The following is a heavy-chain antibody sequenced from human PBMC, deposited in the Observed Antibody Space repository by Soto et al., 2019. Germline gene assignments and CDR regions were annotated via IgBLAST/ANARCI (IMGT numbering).Heavy chain of an antibody. J-gene: IGHJ2*01. CDR1: GFTFSGYW. Sequence: EVQLVESGGGLVQPGGSLRLSCAASGFTFSGYWMHWVRQAPGKGLGWVSRINSDGSTTSYADSVRGRFTISRDNATNTLYLQMNSLRAEDTAVYYCARVRTGNWYFDLWGRGALVTVSS. CDR3: ARVRTGNWYFDL. CDR2: INSDGSTT. D-gene: IGHD1-1*01. V-gene: IGHV3-74*01.